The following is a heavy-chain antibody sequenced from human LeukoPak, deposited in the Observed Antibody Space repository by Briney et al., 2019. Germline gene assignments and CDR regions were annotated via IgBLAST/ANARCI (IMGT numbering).Heavy chain of an antibody. CDR2: IHASGST. D-gene: IGHD6-6*01. CDR3: ARHDAGIAARPFDN. CDR1: GGSIGTYY. V-gene: IGHV4-4*09. J-gene: IGHJ4*02. Sequence: PSETLSLTCTVSGGSIGTYYWSWIRRPPGKGLEWIAYIHASGSTNYNPSLKSRITISVDTSKNQFSLKLSSVTAADTAVYYCARHDAGIAARPFDNWGQGTLVTVSS.